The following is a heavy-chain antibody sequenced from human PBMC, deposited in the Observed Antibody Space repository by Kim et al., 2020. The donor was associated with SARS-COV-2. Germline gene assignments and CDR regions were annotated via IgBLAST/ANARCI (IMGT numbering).Heavy chain of an antibody. J-gene: IGHJ3*02. CDR2: MRNKANGYAT. D-gene: IGHD6-19*01. CDR1: GFTFSGSA. CDR3: TRVNPMAGAWYDAFD. V-gene: IGHV3-73*01. Sequence: GGSLRLSCAASGFTFSGSAMHWVRQASGKGLEWVGRMRNKANGYATAYAASVKGRFTISRADLKNTAYLQMNSLKTEDTAVYYCTRVNPMAGAWYDAFD.